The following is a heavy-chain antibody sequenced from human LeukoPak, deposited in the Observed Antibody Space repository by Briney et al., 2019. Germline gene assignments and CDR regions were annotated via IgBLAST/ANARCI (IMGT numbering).Heavy chain of an antibody. V-gene: IGHV4-39*07. J-gene: IGHJ3*02. CDR2: IFYSGST. CDR3: ARVERGSGKKAFDI. Sequence: SETLSLTCTVSGGSISTSSYYWGWVRQPPGKGLEWIGNIFYSGSTYYSPSLKSRVTISLDTSRNQFSLKLNSVTAADTAVYYCARVERGSGKKAFDIWGQGTMVTVSS. CDR1: GGSISTSSYY. D-gene: IGHD3-10*01.